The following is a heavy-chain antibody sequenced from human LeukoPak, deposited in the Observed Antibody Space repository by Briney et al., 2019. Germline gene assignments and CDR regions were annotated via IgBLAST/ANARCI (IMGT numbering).Heavy chain of an antibody. V-gene: IGHV3-23*01. Sequence: GGSLRLSCAGSGFTFSSYSMNWVRQAPGRGLEWVSGVSNGGTNTYYTDSVKGRFTISRDNSRNTLYLQMNSLRADDTARYYCAKDFVYGSRFPRPLDYWGQGTLVTVSS. J-gene: IGHJ4*02. CDR3: AKDFVYGSRFPRPLDY. CDR2: VSNGGTNT. D-gene: IGHD3-3*01. CDR1: GFTFSSYS.